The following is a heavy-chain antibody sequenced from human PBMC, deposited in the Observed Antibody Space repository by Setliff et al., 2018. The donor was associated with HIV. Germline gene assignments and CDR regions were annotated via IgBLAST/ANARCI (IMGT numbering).Heavy chain of an antibody. D-gene: IGHD1-26*01. Sequence: ASVKVSCKASGYTFTSYYIHWVRQAPGQGLEWMGRINPSGGSTSYAQKIQGRGTMTRDTSTSTVYMELSSLRSEDTAIYYGARSPDPYSGTTDYWGRGTLVPFSS. CDR2: INPSGGST. CDR1: GYTFTSYY. J-gene: IGHJ4*02. CDR3: ARSPDPYSGTTDY. V-gene: IGHV1-46*01.